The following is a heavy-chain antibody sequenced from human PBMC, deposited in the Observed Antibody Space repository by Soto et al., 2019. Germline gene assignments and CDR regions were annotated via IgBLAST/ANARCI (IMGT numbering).Heavy chain of an antibody. Sequence: EVRLLESGGGLVQPGGSLRLSCAASGFTFSSYAMSWVRQPPGKGLEWVSAISASGGSTYYADSVKGRFTISRDNSKNTLYLQMNSLRAEDTAIYYCARDPTVGATNWFDPWGQGTLVTVSS. V-gene: IGHV3-23*01. D-gene: IGHD1-26*01. CDR2: ISASGGST. CDR1: GFTFSSYA. CDR3: ARDPTVGATNWFDP. J-gene: IGHJ5*02.